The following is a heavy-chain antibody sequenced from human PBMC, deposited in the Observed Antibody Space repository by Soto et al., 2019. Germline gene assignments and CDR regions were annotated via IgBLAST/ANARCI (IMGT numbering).Heavy chain of an antibody. Sequence: GESLKISCDASGYTFTYYWIAWVRQMPEKGLEWMGIIYPGDSDTRYSPSLQGQVTISADKSISTAYLQWSSLKASDTAMYYCARHGRAGDIYYFDSWGQGTLVTVSS. D-gene: IGHD6-13*01. CDR3: ARHGRAGDIYYFDS. CDR2: IYPGDSDT. CDR1: GYTFTYYW. V-gene: IGHV5-51*01. J-gene: IGHJ4*02.